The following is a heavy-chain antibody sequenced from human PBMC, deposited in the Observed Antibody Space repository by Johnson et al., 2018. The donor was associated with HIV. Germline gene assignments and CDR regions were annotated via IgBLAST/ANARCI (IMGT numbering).Heavy chain of an antibody. CDR3: AKDQWSSSWYAIGPLLDLQDAFDI. CDR2: MWYDGSNK. V-gene: IGHV3-33*06. D-gene: IGHD6-13*01. CDR1: GFTFSTYG. Sequence: QVQLMESGGGVVQPGRSLRLSCAASGFTFSTYGMHWVRQAPGKGLEWVAVMWYDGSNKYYADSVKGRFTISRDNSKNTLYLQMNSLRAEDTAVYYCAKDQWSSSWYAIGPLLDLQDAFDIWGQGTMVTVSS. J-gene: IGHJ3*02.